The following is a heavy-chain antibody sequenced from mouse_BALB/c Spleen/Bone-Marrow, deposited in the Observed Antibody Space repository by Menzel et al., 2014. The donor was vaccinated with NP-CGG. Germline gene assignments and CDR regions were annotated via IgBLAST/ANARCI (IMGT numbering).Heavy chain of an antibody. D-gene: IGHD2-14*01. CDR3: ARWYRAPHFAMDY. CDR2: MYPGDGDT. Sequence: VQLQQSGAEPVRPGSSEKISCKASGYAFSSYWMNWVKHRPGQGLEWIGQMYPGDGDTNYNGDFKDKATLTVDRSSSTAFMQLSSLTSEDSAVYFGARWYRAPHFAMDYWGPGTSVTVSS. J-gene: IGHJ4*01. CDR1: GYAFSSYW. V-gene: IGHV1-80*01.